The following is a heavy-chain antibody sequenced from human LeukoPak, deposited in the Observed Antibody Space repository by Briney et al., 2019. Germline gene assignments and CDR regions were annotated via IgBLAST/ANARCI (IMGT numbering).Heavy chain of an antibody. V-gene: IGHV3-21*01. CDR2: ISSSSSYI. D-gene: IGHD4-23*01. CDR3: ARDGTVGPGSYCYYYMDV. J-gene: IGHJ6*03. Sequence: PGGSLRLSCAASGFTFSSYSMNWVRQAPGKGLEWVSSISSSSSYIYYADSVKGRFTISRDNAKNSLYLQMNSLRAEDTAVYYCARDGTVGPGSYCYYYMDVWGKGTTVTVSS. CDR1: GFTFSSYS.